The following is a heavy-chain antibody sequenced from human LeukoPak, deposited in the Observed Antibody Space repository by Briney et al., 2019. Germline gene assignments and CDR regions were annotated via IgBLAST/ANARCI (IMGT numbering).Heavy chain of an antibody. D-gene: IGHD2-2*01. J-gene: IGHJ6*02. CDR2: ISAYNGNT. CDR1: GYTFTSYG. Sequence: SVKVSCKASGYTFTSYGISWVRQAPGQGLEWMGWISAYNGNTNYAQKLQGRVTMTTDTSTSTAYMELRSLRSDDTAVYYCARDQTPYSSTRSYYGMDVWGQGTTVTVSS. V-gene: IGHV1-18*01. CDR3: ARDQTPYSSTRSYYGMDV.